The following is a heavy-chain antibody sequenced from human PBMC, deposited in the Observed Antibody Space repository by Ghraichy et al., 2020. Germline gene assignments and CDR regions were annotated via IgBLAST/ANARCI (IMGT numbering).Heavy chain of an antibody. Sequence: SVKVSCKASGGTFSSYAISWVRQAPGQGLEWMGGIIPIFGTANYAQKFQGRVTITADESTSTAYMELSSLRSEDTAVYYCARLGLGIAAAGTNYFDYWGQGTLVTVSS. V-gene: IGHV1-69*13. CDR1: GGTFSSYA. J-gene: IGHJ4*02. D-gene: IGHD6-13*01. CDR2: IIPIFGTA. CDR3: ARLGLGIAAAGTNYFDY.